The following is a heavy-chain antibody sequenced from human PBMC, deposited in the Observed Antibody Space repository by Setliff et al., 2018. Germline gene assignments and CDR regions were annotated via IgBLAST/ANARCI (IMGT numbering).Heavy chain of an antibody. Sequence: PGGSLRLSCAASGFTFSSYSLNWVRQAPGKGLEWVSSISSSSSYIYYRDSVKGRFTISRDNARNSLYLQMNSLRAEDTAVYYCARDQGSYGYRAFDFWGQGTLVTVSS. CDR1: GFTFSSYS. CDR2: ISSSSSYI. J-gene: IGHJ4*02. D-gene: IGHD5-18*01. V-gene: IGHV3-21*01. CDR3: ARDQGSYGYRAFDF.